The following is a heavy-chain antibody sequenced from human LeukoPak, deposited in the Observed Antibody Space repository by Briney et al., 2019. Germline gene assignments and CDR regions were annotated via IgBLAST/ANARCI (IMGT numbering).Heavy chain of an antibody. Sequence: ASVKVSCKASGYTFTGYYMHWVRQAPGQGLEWMGWINPNSGGTNYAQKFQGRVTMTRDTSISTAYMELSRLRSDDTAVYYCARHGAVVAATPVYYYYGMDVWGQGTTVTVSS. V-gene: IGHV1-2*02. CDR1: GYTFTGYY. D-gene: IGHD2-15*01. J-gene: IGHJ6*02. CDR3: ARHGAVVAATPVYYYYGMDV. CDR2: INPNSGGT.